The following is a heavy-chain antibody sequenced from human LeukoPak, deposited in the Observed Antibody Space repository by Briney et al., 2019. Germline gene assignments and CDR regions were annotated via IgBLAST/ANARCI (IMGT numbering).Heavy chain of an antibody. CDR1: GYTFTSYG. CDR2: ISAYNGNT. Sequence: ASVKVSCRASGYTFTSYGISWVRQAPGQGLEWMGWISAYNGNTNYAQKLQGRVTMTTDTSTSTAYMELRSLRSDDTAVYYCARDPRYCSSTSCSNNWFDPWGQGTLVTVSS. CDR3: ARDPRYCSSTSCSNNWFDP. J-gene: IGHJ5*02. V-gene: IGHV1-18*01. D-gene: IGHD2-2*01.